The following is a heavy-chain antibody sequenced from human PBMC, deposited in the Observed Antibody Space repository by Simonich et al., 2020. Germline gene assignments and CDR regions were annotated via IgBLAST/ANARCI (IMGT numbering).Heavy chain of an antibody. D-gene: IGHD7-27*01. V-gene: IGHV3-30*07. CDR1: GFTFSSYA. CDR2: ISYDGSNK. CDR3: ARDRNWGWFDP. J-gene: IGHJ5*02. Sequence: QVQLVESGGGVVQPGRSLRLSCAASGFTFSSYARHWVRQAPGKGREWVAVISYDGSNKYYAESVKGRFTISRDNSKNTLYLQMNSLRAEDTAVYYCARDRNWGWFDPWGQGTLVTVSS.